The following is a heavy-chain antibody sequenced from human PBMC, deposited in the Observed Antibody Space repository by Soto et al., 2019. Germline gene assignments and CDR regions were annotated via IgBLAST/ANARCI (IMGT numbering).Heavy chain of an antibody. V-gene: IGHV1-3*05. CDR2: INAGNGNT. J-gene: IGHJ4*02. CDR3: ARVFEGATPVDY. D-gene: IGHD1-26*01. Sequence: QVQLVQSGAEEKKPGASVKVSCKASGYTFTSYAMHWVRQAPGQRLEWMGWINAGNGNTKYSQKFQGRVTITRAPSASTADMDMSSLRSEDTAVYYCARVFEGATPVDYCRQGTLVTVFS. CDR1: GYTFTSYA.